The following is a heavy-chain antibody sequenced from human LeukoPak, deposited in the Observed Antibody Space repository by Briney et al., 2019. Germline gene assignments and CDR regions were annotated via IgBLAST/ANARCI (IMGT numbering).Heavy chain of an antibody. CDR2: IYTSGST. CDR1: GGSISSNY. CDR3: ARGQVDIVVVPAAILAPHLYYMDV. V-gene: IGHV4-4*08. J-gene: IGHJ6*03. D-gene: IGHD2-2*02. Sequence: SETLSLTCTVSGGSISSNYWSWIRQPPGKGLEWIGYIYTSGSTNYNPSLRSRVTISVDTSKNQFSLKLTSVTAADTAVYYCARGQVDIVVVPAAILAPHLYYMDVWGKGTTVTVSS.